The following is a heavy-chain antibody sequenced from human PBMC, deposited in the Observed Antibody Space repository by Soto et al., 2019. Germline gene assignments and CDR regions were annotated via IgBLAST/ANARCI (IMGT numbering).Heavy chain of an antibody. D-gene: IGHD2-15*01. CDR1: GGSFSGFY. V-gene: IGHV4-34*01. J-gene: IGHJ4*02. CDR3: ARGRRCSGGGCYSSRGPLDY. Sequence: SETLSLTCAVYGGSFSGFYWTWIRQPPGKGLEWIGEINHSGRTNYNWSLKSRVTMSLDTSKNQFSLKLRSVTAADTAVYYCARGRRCSGGGCYSSRGPLDYWGQGILVTVSS. CDR2: INHSGRT.